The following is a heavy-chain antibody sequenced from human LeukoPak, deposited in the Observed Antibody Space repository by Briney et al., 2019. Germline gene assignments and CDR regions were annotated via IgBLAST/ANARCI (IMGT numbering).Heavy chain of an antibody. D-gene: IGHD3-10*01. CDR2: IESKTDGGTT. CDR1: GFSFSDAW. V-gene: IGHV3-15*04. CDR3: TTYGSGRKFDY. Sequence: GGSLRLSCAASGFSFSDAWMSWVRQIPGKGLEWVGRIESKTDGGTTDYAAPVKGRFTISRDDSTNTLYLQMNSLKSEDTSVYYCTTYGSGRKFDYWGQGILVTVSS. J-gene: IGHJ4*02.